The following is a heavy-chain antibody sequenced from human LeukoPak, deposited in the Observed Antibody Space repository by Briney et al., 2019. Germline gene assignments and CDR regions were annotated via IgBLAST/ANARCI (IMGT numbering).Heavy chain of an antibody. CDR2: VSYDGSNK. Sequence: GGSLRLSCAASGFTFSSYAMSWVRQAPGKGLEWVAVVSYDGSNKYYADSVKGRFTISRDNSRNTLYLQMNSLRAEDTAVYYCARDALSSSYAFDYWGQGTLVTVSS. CDR1: GFTFSSYA. V-gene: IGHV3-30-3*01. J-gene: IGHJ4*02. D-gene: IGHD6-6*01. CDR3: ARDALSSSYAFDY.